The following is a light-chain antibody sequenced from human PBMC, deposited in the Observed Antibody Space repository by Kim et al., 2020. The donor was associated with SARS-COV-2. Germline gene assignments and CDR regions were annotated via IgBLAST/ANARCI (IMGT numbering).Light chain of an antibody. CDR2: AAS. Sequence: DIQMTQSPSSLSASVGDRVTISCRASQNIRTFLNWYQQQPGTAPKLLIYAASSLQSGVPSRFSGSASGTDFTLTISNLQPEDFATYYCQQSYTTPQHTFGQGTKLEI. J-gene: IGKJ2*01. CDR1: QNIRTF. CDR3: QQSYTTPQHT. V-gene: IGKV1-39*01.